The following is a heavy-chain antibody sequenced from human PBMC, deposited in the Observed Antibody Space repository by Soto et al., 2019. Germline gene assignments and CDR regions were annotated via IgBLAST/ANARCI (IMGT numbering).Heavy chain of an antibody. V-gene: IGHV1-58*01. CDR1: GFTFTSSA. J-gene: IGHJ3*02. D-gene: IGHD3-3*01. CDR2: IVVGSGNT. Sequence: GASVKVSCKASGFTFTSSAVQWVRQARGQRLEWIGWIVVGSGNTNYAQKFQERVTITRDMSTSTAYMELSSLRSEDTAVYYRAAVGPGDFWCGYYAADAFDIWG. CDR3: AAVGPGDFWCGYYAADAFDI.